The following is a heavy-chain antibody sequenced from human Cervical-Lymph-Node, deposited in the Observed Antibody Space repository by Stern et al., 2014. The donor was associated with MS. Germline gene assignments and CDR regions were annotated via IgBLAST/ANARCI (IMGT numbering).Heavy chain of an antibody. CDR2: SIPCLGTT. D-gene: IGHD6-6*01. J-gene: IGHJ2*01. V-gene: IGHV1-69*11. CDR1: RGTFSNHA. CDR3: ARVWERIATRPRYWYFDL. Sequence: QVQLVQSGAEVKKPGSSVKVSCKVSRGTFSNHAINWGRQAPGQGLEWMGGSIPCLGTTKYSQKLQGRVTVTADESTSTAYMELGSLTSEDAAIYYCARVWERIATRPRYWYFDLWGRGTLVTVSS.